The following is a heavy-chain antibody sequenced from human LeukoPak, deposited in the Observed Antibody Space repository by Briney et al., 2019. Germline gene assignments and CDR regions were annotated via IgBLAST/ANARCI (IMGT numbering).Heavy chain of an antibody. Sequence: SETLSLTCTVSGGSISSYYWSWIRQPPGKGLEWIGYIYYSGSTNYNPSLKSRVTISVDTSKNQFSLKLSSVTAADTAVYYCARDSPYYYGSESATYYMDVWGKGTTVTISS. D-gene: IGHD3-10*01. V-gene: IGHV4-59*01. CDR2: IYYSGST. CDR3: ARDSPYYYGSESATYYMDV. J-gene: IGHJ6*03. CDR1: GGSISSYY.